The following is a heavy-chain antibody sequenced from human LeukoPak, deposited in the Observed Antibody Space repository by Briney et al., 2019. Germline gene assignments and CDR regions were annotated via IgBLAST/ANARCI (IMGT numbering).Heavy chain of an antibody. Sequence: GGSLRLPCGASGFTFSSYAMHWVRQAPGKGLEWVAVISYDGSNKYYADSVKGRFTISRDNSKNTLYLQMNSLRAEDTAVYYCARVGSYYDFWSGYYGMDVWGQGTTVTVSS. D-gene: IGHD3-3*01. CDR3: ARVGSYYDFWSGYYGMDV. CDR2: ISYDGSNK. J-gene: IGHJ6*02. V-gene: IGHV3-30-3*01. CDR1: GFTFSSYA.